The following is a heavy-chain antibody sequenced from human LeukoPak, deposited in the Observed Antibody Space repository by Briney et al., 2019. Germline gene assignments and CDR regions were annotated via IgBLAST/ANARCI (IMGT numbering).Heavy chain of an antibody. D-gene: IGHD3-22*01. V-gene: IGHV3-23*01. CDR3: AKSWNYYDSSGDDALDI. CDR1: GFTFSSYA. J-gene: IGHJ3*02. CDR2: ISGSGIST. Sequence: LPGGSLRLSCAASGFTFSSYAMSWVRQAPGKGLEWVSAISGSGISTYYADSVKGRFTISRDNSKNTLYLQMNSLRVEDTAVYYCAKSWNYYDSSGDDALDIWGQGTMVTVS.